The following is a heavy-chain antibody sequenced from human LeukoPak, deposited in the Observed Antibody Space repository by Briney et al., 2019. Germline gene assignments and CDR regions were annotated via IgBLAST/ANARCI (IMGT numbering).Heavy chain of an antibody. D-gene: IGHD6-13*01. V-gene: IGHV3-9*01. CDR3: AKDQDIAAADYYFDY. CDR2: ISWNSGSI. Sequence: GRSLRLSCAASGFTFDDYAMHWVRQAPGKGLEWVSGISWNSGSIGYADSVKGRFTISRDNAKNSLYLQMNSLRAEDTALYYCAKDQDIAAADYYFDYWGQGTLVTVSS. CDR1: GFTFDDYA. J-gene: IGHJ4*02.